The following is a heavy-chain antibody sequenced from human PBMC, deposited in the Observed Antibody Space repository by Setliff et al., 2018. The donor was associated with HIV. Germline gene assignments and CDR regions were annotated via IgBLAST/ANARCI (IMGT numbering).Heavy chain of an antibody. J-gene: IGHJ4*02. CDR3: ARSPGRGLAASIAPFFDY. D-gene: IGHD6-6*01. Sequence: SETLSLTCAVSGGSISSSNWWSWVRQPPGKGLEWVGEIYHSGSTNYNPSLRSRVTISVDKSKNQFSLKLSSVTAADTAVYYCARSPGRGLAASIAPFFDYWGQGTLVTVSS. V-gene: IGHV4-4*02. CDR2: IYHSGST. CDR1: GGSISSSNW.